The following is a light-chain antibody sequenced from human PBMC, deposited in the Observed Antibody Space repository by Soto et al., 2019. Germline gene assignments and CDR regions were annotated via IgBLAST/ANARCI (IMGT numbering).Light chain of an antibody. Sequence: DIVMTQSPLSLPVTPGEPASISCRSSQNLMHSNGYNYLDWYLQKPGQAPRLLIYLGSNRASGVPDRFSGSGSGTDFTLKISRVEAEDVGVYYCMQALQTPPTFGQGTKVDIK. V-gene: IGKV2-28*01. J-gene: IGKJ1*01. CDR1: QNLMHSNGYNY. CDR2: LGS. CDR3: MQALQTPPT.